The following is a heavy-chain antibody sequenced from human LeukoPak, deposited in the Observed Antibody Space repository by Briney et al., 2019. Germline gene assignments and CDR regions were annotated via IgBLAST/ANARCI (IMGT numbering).Heavy chain of an antibody. V-gene: IGHV3-23*01. CDR3: AKDQMTTVTYYYYYYMDV. CDR1: GFTFSSYG. Sequence: PGGSLRLSCAASGFTFSSYGMSWVRQAPGKGLEWVSAISGSGGSTYYADSVKGRFTISRDNSKNTLYLQMNSLRAEDTAVYYCAKDQMTTVTYYYYYYMDVWGKGTTVTISS. J-gene: IGHJ6*03. CDR2: ISGSGGST. D-gene: IGHD4-17*01.